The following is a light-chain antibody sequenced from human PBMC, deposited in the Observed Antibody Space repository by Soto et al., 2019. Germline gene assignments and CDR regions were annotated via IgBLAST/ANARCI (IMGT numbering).Light chain of an antibody. CDR2: GAS. Sequence: EIVMTQSPATLSVSPGEIATLSFSASQSVSSSYLAWYQQKPGQAPRLFIYGASSRATGIPDRFSGSGSGTDFTLTISRLEPEDFAVYYCQQYGSSPRFTFGPGTKVDIK. V-gene: IGKV3-20*01. J-gene: IGKJ3*01. CDR1: QSVSSSY. CDR3: QQYGSSPRFT.